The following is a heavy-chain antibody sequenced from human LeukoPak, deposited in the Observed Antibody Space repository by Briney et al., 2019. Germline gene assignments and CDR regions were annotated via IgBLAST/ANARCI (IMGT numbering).Heavy chain of an antibody. CDR2: INPSGGST. CDR3: ASPYYGSGSYYMDV. D-gene: IGHD3-10*01. Sequence: ASVKVSCKASGYTFTSYYMHWVRQAPGQGLEWMGIINPSGGSTSYAQKFQGRVTMTRDTSISTAYMELSRLRSDDTAVYYCASPYYGSGSYYMDVWGKGTTVTISS. CDR1: GYTFTSYY. V-gene: IGHV1-46*01. J-gene: IGHJ6*03.